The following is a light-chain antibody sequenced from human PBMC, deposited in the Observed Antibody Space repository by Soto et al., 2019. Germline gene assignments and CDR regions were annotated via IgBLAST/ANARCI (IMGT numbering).Light chain of an antibody. CDR1: QSVSSH. V-gene: IGKV3-11*01. CDR2: DAS. CDR3: QQRSNWPPTLT. Sequence: EIVLTQSPGTLSLSPGERATLSCRASQSVSSHLAWYQQKPGQAPRLLIYDASNRATGIPARFSGSGSGTDFTLTISSLEPEDFAIYYCQQRSNWPPTLTFGGGTKVEIK. J-gene: IGKJ4*01.